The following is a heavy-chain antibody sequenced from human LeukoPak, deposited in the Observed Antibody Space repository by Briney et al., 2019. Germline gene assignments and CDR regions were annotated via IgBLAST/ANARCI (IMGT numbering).Heavy chain of an antibody. D-gene: IGHD6-6*01. V-gene: IGHV1-69*05. CDR2: IIPIFGTA. Sequence: ASVKVSCKASGGTFSSYAISWVRQAPGQGLEWMGGIIPIFGTANYAQKFQGRVTITTDESTSTAYMELSSLRSEDTAVYYCARDLEYSSPTNAFDIWGQGTMVTVSS. CDR3: ARDLEYSSPTNAFDI. J-gene: IGHJ3*02. CDR1: GGTFSSYA.